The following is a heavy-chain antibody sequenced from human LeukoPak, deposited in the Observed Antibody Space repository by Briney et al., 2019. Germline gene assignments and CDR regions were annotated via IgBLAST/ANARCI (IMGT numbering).Heavy chain of an antibody. CDR2: IYYSGST. V-gene: IGHV4-39*01. J-gene: IGHJ4*02. Sequence: SETLSLTCTVSGGSISSSSYYWGWIRQPPGKGLEWIGSIYYSGSTYYNPSLKSRVTISVDTSKNQFSLKLSPVTAADTAVYYCARARGQQLVTWGQGTLVTVSS. CDR1: GGSISSSSYY. CDR3: ARARGQQLVT. D-gene: IGHD6-13*01.